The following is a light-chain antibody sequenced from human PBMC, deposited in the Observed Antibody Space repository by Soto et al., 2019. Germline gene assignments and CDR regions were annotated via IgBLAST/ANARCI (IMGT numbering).Light chain of an antibody. CDR1: QSVSSSF. CDR2: GAS. V-gene: IGKV3-20*01. J-gene: IGKJ1*01. CDR3: QQYGSSPPWT. Sequence: EIVLKQSPGTLSLSPGERATLSCRASQSVSSSFLAWYQQKPGQAPRLLIDGASSRATGIPDRFSGSGSGTDFTLTISRLEPEDFAVYYCQQYGSSPPWTFGQGTKVEIK.